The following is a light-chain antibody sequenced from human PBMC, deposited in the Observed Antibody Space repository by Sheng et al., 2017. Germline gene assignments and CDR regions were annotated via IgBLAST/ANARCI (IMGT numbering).Light chain of an antibody. Sequence: DIQMTQSPSSLSASVGDRVTITCRASQSIRRYLNWYQQKPGKAPTLLIYGASSLQGGVPARFSGSGSGTDFTLTISSLQPEDFATYYYQQSYSSPLTFGGGTKVGIK. V-gene: IGKV1-39*01. J-gene: IGKJ4*01. CDR1: QSIRRY. CDR3: QQSYSSPLT. CDR2: GAS.